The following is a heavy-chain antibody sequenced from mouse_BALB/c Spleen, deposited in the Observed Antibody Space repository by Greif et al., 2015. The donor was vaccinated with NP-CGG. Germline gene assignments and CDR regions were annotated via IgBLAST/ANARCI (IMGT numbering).Heavy chain of an antibody. D-gene: IGHD2-1*01. J-gene: IGHJ4*01. CDR2: ISYDGSN. CDR3: ARDPYGNFLFYAMDY. CDR1: GYSITSGYY. Sequence: EVQRVESGPGLVKPSQSLSLTCSVTGYSITSGYYWNWIRQFPGNKLEWMGYISYDGSNNYNPSLKNRISITRDTSKNHVFLKLNSVTTEDTATYYCARDPYGNFLFYAMDYWGQGTSVTVSA. V-gene: IGHV3-6*02.